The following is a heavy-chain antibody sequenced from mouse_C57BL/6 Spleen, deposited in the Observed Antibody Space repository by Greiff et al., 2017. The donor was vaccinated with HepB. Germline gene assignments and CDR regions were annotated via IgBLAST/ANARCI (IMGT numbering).Heavy chain of an antibody. CDR1: GYTFTSYT. Sequence: VQLQQSGAELARPGASVKMSCKASGYTFTSYTMHWVKQRPGQGLEWIGYINPSSGYTKYNQKFKDKATLTADKSSSTAYMQLSSLTSEDSAVYDCARAIITVVATYYAMDNWGQVTSVNVSS. J-gene: IGHJ4*01. CDR2: INPSSGYT. CDR3: ARAIITVVATYYAMDN. D-gene: IGHD1-1*01. V-gene: IGHV1-4*01.